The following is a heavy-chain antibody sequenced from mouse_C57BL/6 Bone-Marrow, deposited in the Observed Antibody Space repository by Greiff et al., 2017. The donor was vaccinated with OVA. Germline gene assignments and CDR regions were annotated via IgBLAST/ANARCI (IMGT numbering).Heavy chain of an antibody. J-gene: IGHJ1*03. Sequence: EVQLQQSGPGLAKPSQTLSLTCSVTGYSITSDYWNWIRKFPGNKLEYMGYISYSGSTYYNPSLKSRISITRDTSKNQYYLQLNSVTTEDTATYYCARYYYGSSYDWYFDVWGTGTTVTVSS. CDR1: GYSITSDY. CDR3: ARYYYGSSYDWYFDV. D-gene: IGHD1-1*01. V-gene: IGHV3-8*01. CDR2: ISYSGST.